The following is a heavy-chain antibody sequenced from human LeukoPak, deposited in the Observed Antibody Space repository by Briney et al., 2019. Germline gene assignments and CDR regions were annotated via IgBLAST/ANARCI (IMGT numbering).Heavy chain of an antibody. CDR1: GGSISSYY. Sequence: SETLSLTCTVSGGSISSYYWSWIRQPPGKGLEWIGYIYYSGSTNYNPSLKSRVTISVDTSKNQFSLKLSSVTAADTAVYYCARDIAARPGWFDPWGQGTLVTVSS. CDR3: ARDIAARPGWFDP. CDR2: IYYSGST. V-gene: IGHV4-59*12. D-gene: IGHD6-6*01. J-gene: IGHJ5*02.